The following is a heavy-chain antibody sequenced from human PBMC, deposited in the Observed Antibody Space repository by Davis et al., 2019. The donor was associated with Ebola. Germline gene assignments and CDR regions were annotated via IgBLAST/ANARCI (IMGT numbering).Heavy chain of an antibody. D-gene: IGHD2-15*01. J-gene: IGHJ4*02. V-gene: IGHV1-18*04. CDR2: ISAYNGNT. Sequence: AASVKVSCKASGYTFTSYGISWVRQAPGQGLEWMGWISAYNGNTNYAQKLQGRVTMTTDTSTSTAYMELRSLRSDDTAVYYCARGYCSGGSCYSSDYWGQGTLVTVSS. CDR3: ARGYCSGGSCYSSDY. CDR1: GYTFTSYG.